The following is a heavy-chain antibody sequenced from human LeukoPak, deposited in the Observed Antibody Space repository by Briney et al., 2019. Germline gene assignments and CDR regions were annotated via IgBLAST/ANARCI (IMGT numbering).Heavy chain of an antibody. CDR1: GGSISSYY. J-gene: IGHJ6*02. V-gene: IGHV4-59*01. D-gene: IGHD3-22*01. Sequence: SETLSLTCTVSGGSISSYYWSWIRQPPGKGLEWIGYIYYSGSTNYNPSLKSRVTISVATSKNQFSLKLSSVTAADTAVYYCARVREDDSSGAYYYYYGMDVWGQGTTVTVSS. CDR3: ARVREDDSSGAYYYYYGMDV. CDR2: IYYSGST.